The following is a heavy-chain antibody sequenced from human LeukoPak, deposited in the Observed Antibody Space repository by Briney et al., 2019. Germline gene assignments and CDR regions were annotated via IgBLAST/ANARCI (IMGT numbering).Heavy chain of an antibody. J-gene: IGHJ1*01. CDR1: GGTFSSYA. D-gene: IGHD1-14*01. V-gene: IGHV1-69*06. CDR3: AREKDNQGYFQH. Sequence: SVKISCKASGGTFSSYAISWVRQAPGQGLEWMGGIIPIFGTANYAQKFQGRVTITADKSTSTAYMEVSSLRSEDTAVYYCAREKDNQGYFQHWGQGTLVTVSS. CDR2: IIPIFGTA.